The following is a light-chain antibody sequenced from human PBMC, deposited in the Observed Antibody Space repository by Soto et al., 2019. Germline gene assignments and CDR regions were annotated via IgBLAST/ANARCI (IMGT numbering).Light chain of an antibody. Sequence: QSVLTQPASVSGSPGQSITISCTGTRSDIGAYNFVSWYQQHPGEVPKLMLYDVNVRPSGVSNRFSDSKSGNTASLTISGLQAEDEADYYCTSWTTSTTMIFGGGTKVTVL. V-gene: IGLV2-14*03. J-gene: IGLJ2*01. CDR3: TSWTTSTTMI. CDR2: DVN. CDR1: RSDIGAYNF.